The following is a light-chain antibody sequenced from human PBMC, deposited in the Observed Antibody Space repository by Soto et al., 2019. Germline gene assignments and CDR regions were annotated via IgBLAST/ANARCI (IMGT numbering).Light chain of an antibody. J-gene: IGKJ4*01. V-gene: IGKV1-33*01. CDR2: DAS. CDR3: QQSVSLPLS. Sequence: DIQMTQSPSSLSASVGDRVTITCQASQDISNYLNWYQQKPGKAPKLLIYDASNLETGVPSRFSGSGSGTDFTFTISSLQPEDIATYYCQQSVSLPLSFGGGTRVEIK. CDR1: QDISNY.